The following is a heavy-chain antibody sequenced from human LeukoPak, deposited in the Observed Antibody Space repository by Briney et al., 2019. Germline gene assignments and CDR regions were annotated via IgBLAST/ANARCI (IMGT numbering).Heavy chain of an antibody. J-gene: IGHJ4*02. V-gene: IGHV3-30*02. CDR2: IRYDGSNK. CDR1: GFTFSSYG. D-gene: IGHD6-13*01. Sequence: GGSLRLSCAASGFTFSSYGMHWVRQAPGKGLEWVAFIRYDGSNKYYADSVKGRFTISRDNSKNTLYLQMNSLRAEDTAVYYCAKVTGSSSWDPIDYWGQGTLVTVSS. CDR3: AKVTGSSSWDPIDY.